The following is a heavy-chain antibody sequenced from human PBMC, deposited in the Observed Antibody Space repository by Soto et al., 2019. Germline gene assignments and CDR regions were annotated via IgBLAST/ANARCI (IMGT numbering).Heavy chain of an antibody. CDR1: GYTFTSYY. V-gene: IGHV1-2*04. CDR3: ARGGAARQYAFDI. D-gene: IGHD6-6*01. Sequence: ASVKLYCNASGYTFTSYYMHWVRQAPGQGLEWMGWINPNSGGTNYAQKFQGWVTMTRDTSVSTAYMELSRLRSDDTAVYYCARGGAARQYAFDIWGQGTIVTVSS. J-gene: IGHJ3*02. CDR2: INPNSGGT.